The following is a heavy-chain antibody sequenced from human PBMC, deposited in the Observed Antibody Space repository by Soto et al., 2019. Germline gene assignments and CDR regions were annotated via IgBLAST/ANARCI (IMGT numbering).Heavy chain of an antibody. Sequence: GASVKVSCKASGYTFTGYYMHWVRQAPGQGLEWMGWISPNNGNTNYAQKLQGRVTMTTDTSTSTAYMELRSLRSDDTAVYYCASRSTGYSSGPSAFDIWGQGTMVTVSS. CDR1: GYTFTGYY. CDR2: ISPNNGNT. CDR3: ASRSTGYSSGPSAFDI. V-gene: IGHV1-18*04. D-gene: IGHD6-19*01. J-gene: IGHJ3*02.